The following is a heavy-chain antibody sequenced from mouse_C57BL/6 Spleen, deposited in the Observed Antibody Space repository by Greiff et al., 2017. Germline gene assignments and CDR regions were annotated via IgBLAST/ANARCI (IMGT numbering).Heavy chain of an antibody. Sequence: QVQLQQPGAELVRPGTSVKLSCKASGYTFTSYWMHWVKQRPGQGLEWIGVIDPSDSYTNYNQKFKGKATLTVDTSSSTAYMQLSSLTSEDSAVYYCASAIYYAFAYWGQGTLVTVSA. CDR2: IDPSDSYT. D-gene: IGHD2-1*01. CDR1: GYTFTSYW. J-gene: IGHJ3*01. V-gene: IGHV1-59*01. CDR3: ASAIYYAFAY.